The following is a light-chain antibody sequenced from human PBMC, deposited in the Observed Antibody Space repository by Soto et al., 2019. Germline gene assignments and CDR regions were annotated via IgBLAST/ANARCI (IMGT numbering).Light chain of an antibody. J-gene: IGLJ2*01. Sequence: QSVLTQPPSQSGTPGQRVTISCSGSNSNIGSYYVHWYQQLPGTAPKLLIYRNHQRPSGVPDRFSGSKSGTSASLAISGLRSEDEADYYWASSDDSLSGHVVFGGGTKLTVL. V-gene: IGLV1-47*01. CDR2: RNH. CDR3: ASSDDSLSGHVV. CDR1: NSNIGSYY.